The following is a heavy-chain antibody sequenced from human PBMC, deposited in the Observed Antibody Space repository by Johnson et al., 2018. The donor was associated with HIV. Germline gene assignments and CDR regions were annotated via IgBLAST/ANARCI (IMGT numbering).Heavy chain of an antibody. CDR1: GFTFSSYA. CDR2: ISYDGSNK. V-gene: IGHV3-30-3*01. J-gene: IGHJ3*02. Sequence: QVQLVESGGGVVQPGRSLRLSCAASGFTFSSYAMHWVRQAPGKGLEWVAVISYDGSNKYYADSLKGRFTISRDNSKNTLYLQMNSLRAEDTAVYYCAREYVGQWLGPRHAFDIWGQGTMVTVSS. CDR3: AREYVGQWLGPRHAFDI. D-gene: IGHD6-19*01.